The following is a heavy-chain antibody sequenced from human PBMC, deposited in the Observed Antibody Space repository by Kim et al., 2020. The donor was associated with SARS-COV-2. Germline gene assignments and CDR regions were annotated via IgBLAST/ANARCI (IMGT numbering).Heavy chain of an antibody. CDR3: ARHILYSSGGAVQVLFDY. J-gene: IGHJ4*02. Sequence: SETLSLTCTVSGGSISSSSYYWGWIRQPPGKGLEWIGSIYYSGSTYYNPSLKSRVTISVDTSKNQFSLKLSSVTAADTAVYYCARHILYSSGGAVQVLFDYWGQGTLVTVSS. V-gene: IGHV4-39*01. D-gene: IGHD6-19*01. CDR2: IYYSGST. CDR1: GGSISSSSYY.